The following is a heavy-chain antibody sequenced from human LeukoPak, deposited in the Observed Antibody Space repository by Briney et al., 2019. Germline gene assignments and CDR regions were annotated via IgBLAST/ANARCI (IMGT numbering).Heavy chain of an antibody. V-gene: IGHV3-23*01. J-gene: IGHJ4*02. CDR1: GXTFGSYA. CDR3: ARASSGWSTDY. Sequence: PGGSLRLSCAASGXTFGSYAMNWVRQAPGKGLEWVSTISGSGGSTYYADSVKGRFTIPRDNSKNTLYLQMNSLRAEDTAVYFCARASSGWSTDYWGQGTLVTVSS. D-gene: IGHD6-19*01. CDR2: ISGSGGST.